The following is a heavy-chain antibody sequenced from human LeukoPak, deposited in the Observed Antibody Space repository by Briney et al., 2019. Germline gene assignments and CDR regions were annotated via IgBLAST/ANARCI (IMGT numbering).Heavy chain of an antibody. Sequence: ASVKVSCKASGYTFTSYGISWVRQAPGQGLEWMGWISAYNGNTNYAQKFQGRITMTTDTSTSTAYMELRSLRSDDTAVYYCARPILGVSPSNYYYYYYMDVWGKGTTVTVSS. D-gene: IGHD3-3*02. CDR3: ARPILGVSPSNYYYYYYMDV. CDR2: ISAYNGNT. V-gene: IGHV1-18*01. CDR1: GYTFTSYG. J-gene: IGHJ6*03.